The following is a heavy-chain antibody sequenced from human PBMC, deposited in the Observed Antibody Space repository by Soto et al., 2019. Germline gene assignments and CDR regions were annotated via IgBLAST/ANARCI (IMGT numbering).Heavy chain of an antibody. Sequence: SVKVSGKASGVTFSSYAISWVRQAPGQGLEWMGGIIPIFGTANYAQKFQGRVTITADESTSTAYMELSSLRSEDTAVYYCAREGSARTFDYWGQGTLVTVSS. CDR2: IIPIFGTA. CDR1: GVTFSSYA. CDR3: AREGSARTFDY. V-gene: IGHV1-69*13. J-gene: IGHJ4*02. D-gene: IGHD2-15*01.